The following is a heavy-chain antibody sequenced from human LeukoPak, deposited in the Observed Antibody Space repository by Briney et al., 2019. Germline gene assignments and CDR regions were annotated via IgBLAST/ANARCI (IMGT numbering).Heavy chain of an antibody. CDR3: APHRGGLEDLTFDP. D-gene: IGHD3-10*01. CDR2: IDPSDSYT. Sequence: GEYLKIFCKGSGYSFTSYWISWVRQMPGKGLGWMGRIDPSDSYTNYSPSFQGHVTISADKSISTAYLQWSSLKASDTAMYYCAPHRGGLEDLTFDPWGQGTLVTVSS. CDR1: GYSFTSYW. J-gene: IGHJ5*02. V-gene: IGHV5-10-1*01.